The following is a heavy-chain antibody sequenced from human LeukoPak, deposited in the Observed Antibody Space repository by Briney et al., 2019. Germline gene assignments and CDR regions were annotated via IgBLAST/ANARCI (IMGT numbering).Heavy chain of an antibody. Sequence: PSETLSLTCTVSGGSLSSSSFYWGWLPQPPGTALVWFGSIYYSGSTYHNPSLKRRVTISVHASKNQFSLKQSSVTAADTAVFYCARHSSGWLFDYWGQGTLVTVSS. D-gene: IGHD6-19*01. CDR2: IYYSGST. V-gene: IGHV4-39*01. J-gene: IGHJ4*02. CDR1: GGSLSSSSFY. CDR3: ARHSSGWLFDY.